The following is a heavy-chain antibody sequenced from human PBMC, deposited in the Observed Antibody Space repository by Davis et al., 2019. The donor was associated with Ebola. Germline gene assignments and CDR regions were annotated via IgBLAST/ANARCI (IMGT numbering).Heavy chain of an antibody. V-gene: IGHV3-23*01. CDR2: ISGSGGST. Sequence: GESLKISCAASGFTFSSYAMSWVRQAPGKGLEWVSAISGSGGSTYYADSVKGRFTISRDNSKNTLYLQMNSLRAEDTAEYYCAKDYYESSGYYYGPNWFDPWGQGTLVTVSS. J-gene: IGHJ5*02. CDR3: AKDYYESSGYYYGPNWFDP. CDR1: GFTFSSYA. D-gene: IGHD3-22*01.